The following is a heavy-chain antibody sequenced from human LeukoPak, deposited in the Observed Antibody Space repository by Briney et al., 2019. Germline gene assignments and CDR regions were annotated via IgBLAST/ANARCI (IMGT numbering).Heavy chain of an antibody. Sequence: ASVKVSCTASGYTFTGYFIYWVRQAPGQGLEWMGRINPSTGATDYAQKFQGRVTVTRDTSISTAYMDLTRLTSDDTAVYYCARGLKYCIGGSCYSRNFDYWGQGTLVTVSS. V-gene: IGHV1-2*06. CDR2: INPSTGAT. D-gene: IGHD2-15*01. J-gene: IGHJ4*02. CDR3: ARGLKYCIGGSCYSRNFDY. CDR1: GYTFTGYF.